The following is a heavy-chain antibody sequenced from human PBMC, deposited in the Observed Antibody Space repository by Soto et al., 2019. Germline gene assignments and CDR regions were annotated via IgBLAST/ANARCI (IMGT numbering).Heavy chain of an antibody. CDR2: LYWDGDK. V-gene: IGHV2-5*02. CDR3: AHRKRTIPVATYFDY. D-gene: IGHD1-7*01. Sequence: QITLRESGPTLVKPTQTLTLTCTFSGFSLGTSGEGVGWIRQPPRKALEWLATLYWDGDKRYSPSLRSRLTISKDTSESQVVLTMTNMDAADTATYSCAHRKRTIPVATYFDYWGLGSLVTVSS. CDR1: GFSLGTSGEG. J-gene: IGHJ4*02.